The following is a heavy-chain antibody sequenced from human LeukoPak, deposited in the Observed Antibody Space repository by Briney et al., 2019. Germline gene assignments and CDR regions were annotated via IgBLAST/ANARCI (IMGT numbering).Heavy chain of an antibody. CDR2: IRLSDGYT. CDR1: GFTFDNYA. CDR3: ARVAGSYSIRPFDF. D-gene: IGHD1-26*01. V-gene: IGHV3-23*01. J-gene: IGHJ4*02. Sequence: PGGSLRLSCAASGFTFDNYAMTWVRQAPGKGLEWVSAIRLSDGYTYYADSVQGRFIISRATSKNTVSLQMNSLTGDDTALYYCARVAGSYSIRPFDFWGQGTVVIASS.